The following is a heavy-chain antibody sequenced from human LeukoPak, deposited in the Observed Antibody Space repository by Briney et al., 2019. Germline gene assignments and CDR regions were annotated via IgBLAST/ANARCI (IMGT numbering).Heavy chain of an antibody. CDR2: INPNSGGT. J-gene: IGHJ5*02. CDR1: GYTFTSYG. Sequence: ASVKVSCKASGYTFTSYGISWVRQAPGQGLEWMGWINPNSGGTNYAQKFQGRVTMTRDTSITTAYMELSRLRSDDTAVYYCASEIQAAGILWFDPWGQGTLVTVSS. CDR3: ASEIQAAGILWFDP. D-gene: IGHD6-13*01. V-gene: IGHV1-2*02.